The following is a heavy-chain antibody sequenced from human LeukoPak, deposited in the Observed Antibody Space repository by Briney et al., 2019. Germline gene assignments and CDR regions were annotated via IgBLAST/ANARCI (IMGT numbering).Heavy chain of an antibody. D-gene: IGHD6-25*01. CDR2: IYYTGST. V-gene: IGHV4-59*01. Sequence: SETLSLTCTVSGGSISSYYWSWIRQPPGKGLEWIGYIYYTGSTNFNPSLKSRVTMSLDTSKNQFSLKLNSVTAADTAVYYCATGRAAAGSLGYWGQETLVTVSS. CDR3: ATGRAAAGSLGY. CDR1: GGSISSYY. J-gene: IGHJ4*02.